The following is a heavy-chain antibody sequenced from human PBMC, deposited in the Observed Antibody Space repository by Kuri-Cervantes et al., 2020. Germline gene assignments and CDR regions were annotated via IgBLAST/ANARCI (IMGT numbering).Heavy chain of an antibody. Sequence: SETLSLTCTVSGGSISSSSYYWGWIRQPPGKGLEWIGSIYYSGSSYYNPSLKSRVSISLDTSKNHFSLKLNSVTAADTAVYYCARGKMIAFGGRYHFYGMDVWGQGTTVTVSS. CDR1: GGSISSSSYY. V-gene: IGHV4-39*07. CDR2: IYYSGSS. CDR3: ARGKMIAFGGRYHFYGMDV. D-gene: IGHD3-16*01. J-gene: IGHJ6*02.